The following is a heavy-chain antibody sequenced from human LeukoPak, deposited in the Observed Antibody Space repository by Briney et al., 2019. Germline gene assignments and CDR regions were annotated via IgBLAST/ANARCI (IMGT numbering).Heavy chain of an antibody. D-gene: IGHD6-19*01. CDR1: GFTFRNYG. Sequence: GGSLRLSCAASGFTFRNYGMNWVRQAPGKGLEWLSGISPRGGGTYYADSVKGRFTISRDNSKNTLYLQMNSLRGEDTAVYYCAKDQGAVAGIDYWGQGTLVTVSS. V-gene: IGHV3-23*01. CDR3: AKDQGAVAGIDY. CDR2: ISPRGGGT. J-gene: IGHJ4*02.